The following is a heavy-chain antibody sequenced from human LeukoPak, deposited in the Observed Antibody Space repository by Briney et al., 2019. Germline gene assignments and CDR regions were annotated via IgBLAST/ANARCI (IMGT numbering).Heavy chain of an antibody. J-gene: IGHJ4*02. CDR2: INPSGGST. D-gene: IGHD3-9*01. V-gene: IGHV1-46*01. CDR1: GYTFTSYY. CDR3: ARSPHILTGENFDY. Sequence: ASVKVSCKASGYTFTSYYMHWVRQAPGQGLEWMGIINPSGGSTSYAQKFQDRVSMTRDTSISTDYMQLSRLRFDDTAVYYCARSPHILTGENFDYWGQGTLLTVSS.